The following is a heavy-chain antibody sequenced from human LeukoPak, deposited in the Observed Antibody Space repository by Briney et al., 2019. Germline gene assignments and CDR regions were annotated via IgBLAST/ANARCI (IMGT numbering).Heavy chain of an antibody. V-gene: IGHV3-7*01. CDR1: AFTFSNYW. CDR3: ARDRGYSTFDY. CDR2: IKEDGSEI. Sequence: PGGFLRLSCAASAFTFSNYWMSWVRQAPGKGLEWVANIKEDGSEINYVDSVKGRLTISRDNAKNSLYLQMNSLRVDDTAVYYCARDRGYSTFDYWGQGTLVTVSS. D-gene: IGHD4-23*01. J-gene: IGHJ4*02.